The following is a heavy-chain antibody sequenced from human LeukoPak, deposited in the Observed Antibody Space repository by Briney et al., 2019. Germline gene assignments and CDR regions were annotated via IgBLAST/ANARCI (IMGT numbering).Heavy chain of an antibody. CDR2: INTDGRTT. J-gene: IGHJ5*02. CDR3: ARAGASGWYAAGWFDP. D-gene: IGHD6-19*01. Sequence: PGGSLKLSYAASGFPFNNYWIHWVRQAPGKGLMWVSSINTDGRTTRYAASVQGRFTISRDNAKNTLSLQMNSLRDDDTAVYYCARAGASGWYAAGWFDPWGKGTLVTVSS. V-gene: IGHV3-74*01. CDR1: GFPFNNYW.